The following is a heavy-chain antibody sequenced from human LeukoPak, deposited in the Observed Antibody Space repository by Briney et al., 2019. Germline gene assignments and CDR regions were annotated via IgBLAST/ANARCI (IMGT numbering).Heavy chain of an antibody. CDR2: INHSGST. J-gene: IGHJ3*02. Sequence: SETLSLTCAVYGGSFSGYYWSWIRQPPGKGLEWIGEINHSGSTNYNPSLKSRVTISVDTSKNQFSLKLSSVTAAETAVYYCARDLTRGYSPGGAFDIWGQGTMVTVSS. CDR3: ARDLTRGYSPGGAFDI. D-gene: IGHD5-18*01. V-gene: IGHV4-34*01. CDR1: GGSFSGYY.